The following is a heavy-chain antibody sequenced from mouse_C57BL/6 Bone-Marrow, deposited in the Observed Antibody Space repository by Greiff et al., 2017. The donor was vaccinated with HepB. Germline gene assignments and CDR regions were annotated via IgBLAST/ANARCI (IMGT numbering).Heavy chain of an antibody. Sequence: VQLQQPGAELVKPGASVKLSCKASGYTFTSYWMQWVKQRPGQGLEWIGEIDPSDSYTNYNQKFKGKATLTVDTSSSTAYMQLSSLTSEDSAVYYCAGVYYGSSSGYFDYWGQGTTLTVSS. D-gene: IGHD1-1*01. V-gene: IGHV1-50*01. CDR2: IDPSDSYT. J-gene: IGHJ2*01. CDR1: GYTFTSYW. CDR3: AGVYYGSSSGYFDY.